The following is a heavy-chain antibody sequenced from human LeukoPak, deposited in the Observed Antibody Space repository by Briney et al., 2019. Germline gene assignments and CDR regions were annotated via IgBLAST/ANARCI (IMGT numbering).Heavy chain of an antibody. CDR2: ISYDGSNK. CDR3: ARDVGIAVAGPLRY. J-gene: IGHJ4*02. Sequence: GGSLRLSCAVSGFTCSSYGMHWVRQAPGKGLEWVAVISYDGSNKYYAESVKGRFTISRDNSKNSLYLQMNSLRAEDTAVYYCARDVGIAVAGPLRYWGQGTLVTVSS. V-gene: IGHV3-30*03. D-gene: IGHD6-19*01. CDR1: GFTCSSYG.